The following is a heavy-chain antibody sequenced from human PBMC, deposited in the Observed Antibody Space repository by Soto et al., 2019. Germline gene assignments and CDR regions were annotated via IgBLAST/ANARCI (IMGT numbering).Heavy chain of an antibody. CDR2: ISYDGSNK. Sequence: GGSLRLSCAASGFTFSSYGMHWVRQALGKGLERVAVISYDGSNKYYADSVKDRFTISRDNSKNTLYLQMNSLRADDTAVYYCAKELRLQRWSDSYYYYWRDCWGQETTGTVAS. CDR1: GFTFSSYG. J-gene: IGHJ6*02. CDR3: AKELRLQRWSDSYYYYWRDC. D-gene: IGHD5-18*01. V-gene: IGHV3-30*18.